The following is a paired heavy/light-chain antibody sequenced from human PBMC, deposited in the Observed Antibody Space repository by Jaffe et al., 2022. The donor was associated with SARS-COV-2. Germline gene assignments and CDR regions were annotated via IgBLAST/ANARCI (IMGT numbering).Heavy chain of an antibody. Sequence: EVQLVESGGGLVKPGGSLRLSCAASGFTFSNAWMSWVRQAPGKGLEWVGRIKSKTDGGTTDYAAPVKGRFTISRDDSKNTLYLQMNSLKTEDTAVYYCTTDRLTIFGYYYYGMDVWGQGTTVTVSS. J-gene: IGHJ6*02. CDR3: TTDRLTIFGYYYYGMDV. CDR2: IKSKTDGGTT. CDR1: GFTFSNAW. D-gene: IGHD3-3*01. V-gene: IGHV3-15*01.
Light chain of an antibody. CDR1: QSVSSSY. CDR2: GAS. Sequence: EIVLTQSPGTLSLSPGERATLSCRASQSVSSSYLAWYQQKPGQAPRLLIYGASSRATGIPDRFSGSGSGTDFTLTISRLEPEDFAVYYCQQYGSSFYTFGQGTKLEIK. V-gene: IGKV3-20*01. J-gene: IGKJ2*01. CDR3: QQYGSSFYT.